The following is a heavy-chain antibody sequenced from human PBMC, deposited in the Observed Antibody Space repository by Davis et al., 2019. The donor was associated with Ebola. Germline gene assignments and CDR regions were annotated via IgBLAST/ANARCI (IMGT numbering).Heavy chain of an antibody. V-gene: IGHV3-30*02. CDR3: ARQGHSGSYRYWYFDL. J-gene: IGHJ2*01. D-gene: IGHD1-26*01. CDR1: GFTFSSYG. CDR2: IRYDGSNK. Sequence: PGGSLRLSCAASGFTFSSYGMHWVRQAPGKGLEWVAFIRYDGSNKYYADSVKGRFTISRDNSKNTLYLQMNSLRAEDTAVYYCARQGHSGSYRYWYFDLWGRATLVTVAS.